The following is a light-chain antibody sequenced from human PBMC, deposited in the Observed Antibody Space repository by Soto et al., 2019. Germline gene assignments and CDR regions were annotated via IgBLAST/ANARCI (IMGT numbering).Light chain of an antibody. CDR3: LQFGTSPPAFT. Sequence: ESMLTQSPGTLSLSPGDRATLFCRTSQTIANKYLTWYQQKPGQAPRLLIYGASIRATGVPDRFTGSGSGTGFTLTISRLEPEDFAVYYCLQFGTSPPAFTFGQGTKLEI. V-gene: IGKV3-20*01. CDR1: QTIANKY. CDR2: GAS. J-gene: IGKJ2*01.